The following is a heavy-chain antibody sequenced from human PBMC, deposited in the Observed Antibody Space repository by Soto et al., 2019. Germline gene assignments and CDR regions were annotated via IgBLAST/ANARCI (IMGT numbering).Heavy chain of an antibody. D-gene: IGHD6-13*01. J-gene: IGHJ6*02. CDR2: IYYSGST. CDR3: ASTMGGSIAAAQYPISGMDV. V-gene: IGHV4-61*01. Sequence: SETLSLTCTVSGGSVSSGSYYWSWIRQPPGKGLEWIGYIYYSGSTNYNPSLKSRVTISVDTSKNQFSLKLSSVTAADTAVYYCASTMGGSIAAAQYPISGMDVWGQGTTVTVSS. CDR1: GGSVSSGSYY.